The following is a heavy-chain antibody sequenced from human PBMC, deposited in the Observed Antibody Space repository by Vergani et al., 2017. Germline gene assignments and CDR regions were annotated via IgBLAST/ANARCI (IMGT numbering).Heavy chain of an antibody. CDR3: TRTYGRYDWFVY. V-gene: IGHV3-23*01. Sequence: EVQLLESGGDLVQPGGSLRLSCTASGFIFSTYAMSWVRQAPGKGLEWVSGISASGAPTYYADSVKGRVTTSGDNSKNTLYLQINSLRVEATAVYYGTRTYGRYDWFVYWGQRTLVTVSS. CDR1: GFIFSTYA. CDR2: ISASGAPT. J-gene: IGHJ4*01. D-gene: IGHD3-9*01.